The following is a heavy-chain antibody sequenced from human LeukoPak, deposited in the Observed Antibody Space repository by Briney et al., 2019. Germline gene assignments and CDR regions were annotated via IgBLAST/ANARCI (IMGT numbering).Heavy chain of an antibody. CDR2: INPNSGGT. V-gene: IGHV1-2*02. D-gene: IGHD6-19*01. CDR3: ATMSSGWQNWFDP. J-gene: IGHJ5*02. Sequence: GASVKVSCKAPGYTFTGYYMHWVRQAPGQGLEWMGWINPNSGGTNYAQKFQGRVTTTRDTSISTAYMELSRLRSDDTAVYYCATMSSGWQNWFDPWGQGTLVTVSS. CDR1: GYTFTGYY.